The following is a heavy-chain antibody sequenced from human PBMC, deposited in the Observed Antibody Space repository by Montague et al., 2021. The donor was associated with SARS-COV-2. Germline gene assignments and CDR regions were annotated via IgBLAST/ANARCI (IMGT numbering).Heavy chain of an antibody. D-gene: IGHD1-26*01. CDR3: ASDRGELHAADY. V-gene: IGHV3-21*01. J-gene: IGHJ4*02. Sequence: SLRLSCAASGFTFSSYSMNWVRQAPGKGLEWVSSISSSSIYIYYADPVKGRFTISRDNAKNSLYLQMNSLRAEDTAVYYCASDRGELHAADYWGQGTLVTVSS. CDR2: ISSSSIYI. CDR1: GFTFSSYS.